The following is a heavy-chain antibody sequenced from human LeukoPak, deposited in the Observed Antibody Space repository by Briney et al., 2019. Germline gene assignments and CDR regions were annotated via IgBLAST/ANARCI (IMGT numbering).Heavy chain of an antibody. CDR2: SYSDSNT. CDR3: VRKNRDFNAAFDI. Sequence: GGSLRLSCAASGFTVSNNYMSWVRQAPGTGLEWVSISYSDSNTNYADSVKGRFTISRDTSQNTSSLQMNSLRAEDTAVYYCVRKNRDFNAAFDIWGQGTVVTVSS. V-gene: IGHV3-53*01. D-gene: IGHD1-14*01. CDR1: GFTVSNNY. J-gene: IGHJ3*02.